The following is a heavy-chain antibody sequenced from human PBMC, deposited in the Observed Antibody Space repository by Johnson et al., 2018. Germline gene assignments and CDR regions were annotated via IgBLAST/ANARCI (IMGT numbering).Heavy chain of an antibody. Sequence: QVQLQESGPGLVKPSETLSLICRVSGASLRGDYWNWIRQPPGRGLEWIGYIYFSGTTNYNPSLKSRFTISLDTSKTQFSLKLRSVIAADTAVYYGARDPRRGLVMNSWGQGTLVTVSS. CDR2: IYFSGTT. D-gene: IGHD2-21*01. CDR1: GASLRGDY. J-gene: IGHJ4*02. V-gene: IGHV4-59*01. CDR3: ARDPRRGLVMNS.